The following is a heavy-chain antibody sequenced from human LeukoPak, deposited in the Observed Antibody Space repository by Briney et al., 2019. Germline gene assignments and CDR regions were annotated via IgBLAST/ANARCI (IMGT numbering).Heavy chain of an antibody. CDR1: DSTFTIYG. Sequence: GASVTVSYTPADSTFTIYGISRVRQAPGQGREWMGWTSAYNGNTNYTQKLQGRVTMTTDTSTSTAYMELRSLRSDDTAVYYCAREMIAVAAYYFDYWGQGTLVTVSS. D-gene: IGHD6-19*01. V-gene: IGHV1-18*01. J-gene: IGHJ4*02. CDR3: AREMIAVAAYYFDY. CDR2: TSAYNGNT.